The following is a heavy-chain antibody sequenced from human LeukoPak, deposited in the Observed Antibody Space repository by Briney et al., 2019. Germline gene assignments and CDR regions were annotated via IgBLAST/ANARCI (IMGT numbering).Heavy chain of an antibody. CDR3: ARWYSSGWYSDY. Sequence: GGSLRPSCAASGFSFSTYSMIWVRQAPGKGLEWXXSVSGTSEYIYYAXXXRXRFTISRDNAKNTVYLQMNSLRAEDTAVYYCARWYSSGWYSDYWGQGTLVTVSS. CDR2: VSGTSEYI. J-gene: IGHJ4*02. V-gene: IGHV3-21*06. CDR1: GFSFSTYS. D-gene: IGHD6-19*01.